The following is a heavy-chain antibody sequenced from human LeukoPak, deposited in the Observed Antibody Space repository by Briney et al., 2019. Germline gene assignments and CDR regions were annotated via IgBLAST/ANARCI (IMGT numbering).Heavy chain of an antibody. CDR3: VKGWTGHSTAWYLD. CDR2: ISGRGDRT. V-gene: IGHV3-23*01. J-gene: IGHJ4*02. CDR1: GLTFSDYG. Sequence: ERSLTLSCVASGLTFSDYGLNWLRQAPGKGLEWASAISGRGDRTFYADPVKGRFTVSRDNSRATLYLQMNSLTAEDTAVYHCVKGWTGHSTAWYLDWGQGTLVTVSS. D-gene: IGHD2-2*01.